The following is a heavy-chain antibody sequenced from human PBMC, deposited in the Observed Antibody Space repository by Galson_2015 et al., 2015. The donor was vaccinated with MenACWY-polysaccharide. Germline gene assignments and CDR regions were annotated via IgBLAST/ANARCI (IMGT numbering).Heavy chain of an antibody. CDR3: TRDRPLDY. J-gene: IGHJ4*02. Sequence: SLRLSCATSGFIFADYAMAWFRQAPGKGLEWIGFIRTNADGGATNYAASVRGRFTISRDDSRSIAYLEMNNLITEDTAVYFCTRDRPLDYWGQGTLVSVSS. CDR2: IRTNADGGAT. CDR1: GFIFADYA. V-gene: IGHV3-49*03.